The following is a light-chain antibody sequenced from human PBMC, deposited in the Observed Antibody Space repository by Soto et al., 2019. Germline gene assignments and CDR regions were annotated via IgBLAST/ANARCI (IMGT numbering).Light chain of an antibody. CDR3: QQYHSYYPWT. V-gene: IGKV1-5*03. J-gene: IGKJ1*01. CDR1: QDISKY. CDR2: KAS. Sequence: DIQITQSPSSLSASVGDRVTITCQANQDISKYLNWYQQKPGKAPKLLIYKASTLKSGVPSRFSGSGSGTDFSLTITSLQPDDSATYYCQQYHSYYPWTFGQGTKVDIK.